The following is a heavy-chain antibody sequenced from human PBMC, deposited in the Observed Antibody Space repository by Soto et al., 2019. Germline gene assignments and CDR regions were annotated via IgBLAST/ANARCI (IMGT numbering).Heavy chain of an antibody. CDR2: INHDSGTI. Sequence: EVQLVESGGGLVQPGGSLRLSCAASGFTFSRYDMNWVRQAPGKGLEWVSYINHDSGTIYYADSVQGRFTISRDNANNFLSLQTNSLRAEDTAVYYCARDRGYTGYDFGYWGQGTLVTVSS. CDR3: ARDRGYTGYDFGY. D-gene: IGHD5-12*01. CDR1: GFTFSRYD. J-gene: IGHJ4*02. V-gene: IGHV3-48*01.